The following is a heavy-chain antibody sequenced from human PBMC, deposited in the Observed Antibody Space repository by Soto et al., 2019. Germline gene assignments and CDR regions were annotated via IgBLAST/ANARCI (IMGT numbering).Heavy chain of an antibody. Sequence: QVQLVQAGAGVKTPGASVKVSCKASGYTFTSYGISWVRQAPGQGLEWMGWISAYNGNTKYTQKLQGRITMTTDTSTSTGYMELRSMRSDDTAVYYCARDRAVGLVDYWGQGTLVTVSS. D-gene: IGHD6-19*01. CDR2: ISAYNGNT. J-gene: IGHJ4*02. CDR1: GYTFTSYG. CDR3: ARDRAVGLVDY. V-gene: IGHV1-18*01.